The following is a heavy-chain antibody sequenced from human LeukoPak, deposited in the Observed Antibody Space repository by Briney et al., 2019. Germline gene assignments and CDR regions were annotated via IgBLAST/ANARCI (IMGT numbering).Heavy chain of an antibody. Sequence: GGSLRLXCAASGFTFSSYAMSWVRLAPGKGLESVSAISGSGGSAYYADSVKGRFTISRDNSKNTLYLQMNSLRAEDTAVYYCAKDPRLYYYDSSGYSDYWGQGTLVTVSS. J-gene: IGHJ4*02. CDR2: ISGSGGSA. CDR3: AKDPRLYYYDSSGYSDY. D-gene: IGHD3-22*01. CDR1: GFTFSSYA. V-gene: IGHV3-23*01.